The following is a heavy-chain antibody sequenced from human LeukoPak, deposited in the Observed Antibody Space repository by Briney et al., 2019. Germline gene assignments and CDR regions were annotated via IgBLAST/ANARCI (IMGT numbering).Heavy chain of an antibody. V-gene: IGHV4-59*01. J-gene: IGHJ4*02. D-gene: IGHD6-13*01. CDR1: GGSITGDY. Sequence: PSETLSLTCSVPGGSITGDYWSWIRQPPGKGLEWIAYIHYSGVTRYNPSLKSRVTISADTSKNQFSLKLSSVTAADTAVYYCARDTAAGIWGQGTLVTVSS. CDR2: IHYSGVT. CDR3: ARDTAAGI.